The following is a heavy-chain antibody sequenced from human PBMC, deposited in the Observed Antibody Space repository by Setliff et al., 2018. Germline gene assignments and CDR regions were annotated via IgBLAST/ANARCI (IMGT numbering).Heavy chain of an antibody. D-gene: IGHD2-15*01. Sequence: ASVKVSCKASGYMFKSYGINWMRQAAGQGFEWMGWISSYNENTKSAQKFQDRLSMTTDTSTSTAYMELRSLRADDTAVYYCERLVRHCTRISCQRTSEADLWGQGTQVTVSS. V-gene: IGHV1-18*04. CDR3: ERLVRHCTRISCQRTSEADL. CDR1: GYMFKSYG. CDR2: ISSYNENT. J-gene: IGHJ5*02.